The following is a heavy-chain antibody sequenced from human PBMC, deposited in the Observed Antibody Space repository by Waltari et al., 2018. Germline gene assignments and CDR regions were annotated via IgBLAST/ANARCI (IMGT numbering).Heavy chain of an antibody. V-gene: IGHV4-39*01. Sequence: QLQLQESGPGLVKPSETLSLTCTVSGGSIRSSSYYWGWIRQPPGKGLEWIGSIYYSGSTYYNPSLKSRVTISVDTSKNQFSLKLSSVTAADTAVYYCARQGIAVEGWFDPWGQGTLVTVSS. CDR1: GGSIRSSSYY. CDR3: ARQGIAVEGWFDP. CDR2: IYYSGST. J-gene: IGHJ5*02. D-gene: IGHD6-19*01.